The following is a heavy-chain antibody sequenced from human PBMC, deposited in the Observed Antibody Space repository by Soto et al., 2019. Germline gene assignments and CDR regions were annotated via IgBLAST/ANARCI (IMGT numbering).Heavy chain of an antibody. Sequence: QVQLVESGGGVVQPGRSLRLSCAASGFTFSSYAMHWVRQAPGTGLEWVADISDDGSNKYYADSVKGRFTISRDNSKNTLYLQMNSLRAEDTAVYYCARDFSYYDSSGTLSEYFQHWGQGTLVTVSS. CDR1: GFTFSSYA. D-gene: IGHD3-22*01. CDR3: ARDFSYYDSSGTLSEYFQH. J-gene: IGHJ1*01. CDR2: ISDDGSNK. V-gene: IGHV3-30-3*01.